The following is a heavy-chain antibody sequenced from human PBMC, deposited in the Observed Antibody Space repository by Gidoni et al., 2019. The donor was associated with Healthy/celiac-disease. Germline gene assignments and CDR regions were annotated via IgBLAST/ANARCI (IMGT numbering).Heavy chain of an antibody. CDR3: ARRRGKRIDY. Sequence: QVQLQQWGAGLLKPSEPLSLTCAVYGGSFSGYYWSWIRQPPGKGLEWIGEINHSGSTNYNPSLKSRVTISVDTSKNQFSLKLSSVTAADTAVYYCARRRGKRIDYWGQGTLVTVSS. CDR2: INHSGST. V-gene: IGHV4-34*01. CDR1: GGSFSGYY. D-gene: IGHD5-12*01. J-gene: IGHJ4*02.